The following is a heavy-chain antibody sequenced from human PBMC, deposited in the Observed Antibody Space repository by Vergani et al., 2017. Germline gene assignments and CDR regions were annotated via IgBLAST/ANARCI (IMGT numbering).Heavy chain of an antibody. Sequence: QVQLQQWGAGLLKPSETLSLTCAVYGGSFSGYYWRWIRQPPGKGLEWIGEINHSGSTNYNPSLKSRVTISVDTSKNQFSLKLSSVTAADTAVYYCASVGYGDYYGMDVWGQGTTVTVSS. CDR2: INHSGST. CDR3: ASVGYGDYYGMDV. D-gene: IGHD4-17*01. J-gene: IGHJ6*02. V-gene: IGHV4-34*01. CDR1: GGSFSGYY.